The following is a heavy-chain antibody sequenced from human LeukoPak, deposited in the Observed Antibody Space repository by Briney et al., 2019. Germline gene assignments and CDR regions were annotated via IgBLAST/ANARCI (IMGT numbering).Heavy chain of an antibody. CDR2: INHSGSS. D-gene: IGHD4-17*01. Sequence: SETLSLTCAVYGGSFSGYYWSWIRQPPGKGLEWIGEINHSGSSNYNPSLKSRVTISVDTSKNQFSLKLSSVTAADTAVYYCARVDGDYFDYWGQGTLVTVSS. CDR3: ARVDGDYFDY. CDR1: GGSFSGYY. J-gene: IGHJ4*02. V-gene: IGHV4-34*01.